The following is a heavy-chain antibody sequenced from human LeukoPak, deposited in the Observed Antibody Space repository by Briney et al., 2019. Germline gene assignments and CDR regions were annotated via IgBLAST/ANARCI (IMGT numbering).Heavy chain of an antibody. CDR1: GYTFTSFY. D-gene: IGHD3-10*01. Sequence: GASVKVSCKASGYTFTSFYMHWVRQAPGQGLEWLGIINPTGGSASSAQKFQGRVTLTRDTSTSTVYMELSSLRSEDTAVYYCARDYHGSGSLTTFDYWGQGTLVTVSS. J-gene: IGHJ4*02. CDR2: INPTGGSA. V-gene: IGHV1-46*01. CDR3: ARDYHGSGSLTTFDY.